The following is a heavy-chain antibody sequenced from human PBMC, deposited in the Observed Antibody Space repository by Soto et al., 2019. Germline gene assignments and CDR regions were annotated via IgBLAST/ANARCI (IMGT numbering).Heavy chain of an antibody. CDR3: ARGRLGIRYYYYGMDV. CDR2: INHSGST. J-gene: IGHJ6*02. V-gene: IGHV4-34*01. Sequence: SETLCLTCAVYGGSFSGYYWSWIRQPPGKGLEWIGEINHSGSTNYNPSLKSRVTISVDTSKNQFSLKLSSVTAADTAVYYCARGRLGIRYYYYGMDVWGQGTTVTVSS. CDR1: GGSFSGYY. D-gene: IGHD7-27*01.